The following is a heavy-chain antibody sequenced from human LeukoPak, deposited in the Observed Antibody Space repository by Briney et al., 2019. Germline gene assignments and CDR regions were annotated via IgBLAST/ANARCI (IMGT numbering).Heavy chain of an antibody. CDR1: GFTFSSYS. Sequence: GGSLRLSCAASGFTFSSYSMNWVRQAPGKGLEWVSCISSSGSYIYYADSVKGRFTISRDNAKNSLYLQMDRLRAKDTAVYYCARDEYASSPGYFDYWGQGTLVTVSS. V-gene: IGHV3-21*01. D-gene: IGHD6-6*01. CDR2: ISSSGSYI. J-gene: IGHJ4*02. CDR3: ARDEYASSPGYFDY.